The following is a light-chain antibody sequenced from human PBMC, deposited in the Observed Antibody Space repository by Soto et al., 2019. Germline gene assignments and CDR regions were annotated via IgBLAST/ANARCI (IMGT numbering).Light chain of an antibody. V-gene: IGLV1-47*02. Sequence: SALTQPTSASATPVQRVTLSCSGSSANIGSNYVFWYQQLPGTAPKLLMFSDNQRPSGVPDRFSGSKSGTSASLAISGLRSEDGADYYCAAWDDSLGGLIFASGTKVTVL. CDR3: AAWDDSLGGLI. CDR1: SANIGSNY. J-gene: IGLJ1*01. CDR2: SDN.